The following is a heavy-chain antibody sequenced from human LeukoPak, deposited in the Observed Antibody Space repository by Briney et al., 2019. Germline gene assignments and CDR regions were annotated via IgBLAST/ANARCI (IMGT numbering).Heavy chain of an antibody. CDR3: ARDGLRCSSTSCEGETYYFDY. Sequence: GGSLRLSCAASGFTFSSYSMNWVRQAPGKGLEWVSYISSSSSTIYYADSVKGRFTISRDNAKNSLYLQMNSLRDEDTAEYYCARDGLRCSSTSCEGETYYFDYWGQGTLVTVSS. V-gene: IGHV3-48*02. CDR2: ISSSSSTI. J-gene: IGHJ4*02. CDR1: GFTFSSYS. D-gene: IGHD2-2*01.